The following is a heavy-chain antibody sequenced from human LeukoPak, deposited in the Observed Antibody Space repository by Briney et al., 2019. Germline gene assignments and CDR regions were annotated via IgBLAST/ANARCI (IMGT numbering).Heavy chain of an antibody. D-gene: IGHD1-14*01. CDR1: GFTFSSYG. J-gene: IGHJ6*02. Sequence: GGSLRLSCAASGFTFSSYGMHWVRQAPGKGLEWVAVISYDGSNMYYADSVKGRFTISRDNSKNTHFLQMNSLRAEDTAVYYCAKAPIPELYGMDVWGQGTTVTVSS. CDR2: ISYDGSNM. CDR3: AKAPIPELYGMDV. V-gene: IGHV3-30*18.